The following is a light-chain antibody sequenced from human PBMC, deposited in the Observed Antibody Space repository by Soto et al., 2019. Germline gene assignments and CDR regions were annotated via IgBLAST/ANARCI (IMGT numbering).Light chain of an antibody. CDR2: EVT. J-gene: IGLJ1*01. Sequence: QSALTQPPSASGSPGQSVTISCTGTSSDVGAYDYVSWYKQHPGEAPKLMLYEVTKRPSGVPDRFSGSKSGNTASLTVSGLQAEDEADYSCSSYANPTHFVFGTGTKVTVL. CDR3: SSYANPTHFV. V-gene: IGLV2-8*01. CDR1: SSDVGAYDY.